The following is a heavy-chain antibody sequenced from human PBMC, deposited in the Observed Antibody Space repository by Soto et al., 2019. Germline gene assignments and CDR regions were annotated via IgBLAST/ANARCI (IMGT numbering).Heavy chain of an antibody. J-gene: IGHJ4*02. Sequence: EVQLVESGGSLVQPGRSLRLSCAASGFTFDDYAMHWVRQAPGKGLEWVSGISWNSGNIGYADYVKGRFDIFRDNAKNSLYLQMNSLRAEDTALYSCAKGYGGRRPPYFDYWGQGTLVTVSS. D-gene: IGHD2-15*01. CDR1: GFTFDDYA. CDR2: ISWNSGNI. CDR3: AKGYGGRRPPYFDY. V-gene: IGHV3-9*01.